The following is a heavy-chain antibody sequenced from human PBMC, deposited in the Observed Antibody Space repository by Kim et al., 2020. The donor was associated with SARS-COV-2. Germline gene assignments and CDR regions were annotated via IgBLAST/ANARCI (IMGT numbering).Heavy chain of an antibody. CDR3: AREGIYGSGVGGGMDV. CDR2: IYYSGST. V-gene: IGHV4-61*01. D-gene: IGHD3-10*01. Sequence: SETLSLTCTVSGGSVSSGSYYWSWIRQPPGKGLEWIGYIYYSGSTNYNPSLKSRVTISVDTSKNQFSLKLSSVTAADTAVYYRAREGIYGSGVGGGMDV. CDR1: GGSVSSGSYY. J-gene: IGHJ6*01.